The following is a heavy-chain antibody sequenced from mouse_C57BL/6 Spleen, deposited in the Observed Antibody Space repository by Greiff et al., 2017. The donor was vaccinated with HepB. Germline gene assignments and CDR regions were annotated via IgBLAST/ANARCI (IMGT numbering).Heavy chain of an antibody. Sequence: QVQLQQSGAELVRPGASVTLSCKASGYTFTDYEMHWVKQTPVHGLEWIGAIDPETGGTAYNQKFKGKAILTADKSSSTAYMELRSLTSEDSAVYYCTDYYGSSYFWYFDVWGTGTTVTVSS. D-gene: IGHD1-1*01. V-gene: IGHV1-15*01. J-gene: IGHJ1*03. CDR1: GYTFTDYE. CDR3: TDYYGSSYFWYFDV. CDR2: IDPETGGT.